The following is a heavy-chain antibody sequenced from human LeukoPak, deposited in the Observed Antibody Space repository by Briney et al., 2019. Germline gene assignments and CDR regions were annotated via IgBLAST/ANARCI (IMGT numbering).Heavy chain of an antibody. CDR2: IWDNGSNK. Sequence: GRSLRLSCAASGFTFSSYGMHWVRQAPGKGLEWLAGIWDNGSNKYYAASVKGRSPFCGDNSNKVLFQQMNLLRAEDTAVYYCAREWAGYGGFDYWGQGTLVTVSS. J-gene: IGHJ4*02. CDR1: GFTFSSYG. V-gene: IGHV3-33*01. CDR3: AREWAGYGGFDY. D-gene: IGHD3-16*01.